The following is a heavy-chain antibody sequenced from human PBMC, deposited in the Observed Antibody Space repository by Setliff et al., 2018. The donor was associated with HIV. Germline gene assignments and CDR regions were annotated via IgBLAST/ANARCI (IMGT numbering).Heavy chain of an antibody. D-gene: IGHD3-22*01. Sequence: SLRLSCAASGFTFRNHAMNWVRQAPGKGLEWVSAVSGTGGETYYADSVKGRFTISRDNAKNSLYLQMNSLRAEDTAVYYCARASYYYDSSGWVDYWGQGTLVTVSS. CDR2: VSGTGGET. V-gene: IGHV3-23*01. CDR3: ARASYYYDSSGWVDY. CDR1: GFTFRNHA. J-gene: IGHJ4*02.